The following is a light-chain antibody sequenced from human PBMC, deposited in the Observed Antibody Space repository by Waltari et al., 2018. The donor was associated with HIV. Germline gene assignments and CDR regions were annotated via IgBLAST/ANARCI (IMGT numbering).Light chain of an antibody. Sequence: DIVMTQSPSSLSASVGDSVTITCRASQTVNNKLNWYQQKPGEAPKVVIYDASTLQSGVPSRFRGGGSWTDFTLTITSLQLDDFATYFCQQSFSYPLTFGPGTKVDI. V-gene: IGKV1-39*01. CDR2: DAS. CDR3: QQSFSYPLT. J-gene: IGKJ3*01. CDR1: QTVNNK.